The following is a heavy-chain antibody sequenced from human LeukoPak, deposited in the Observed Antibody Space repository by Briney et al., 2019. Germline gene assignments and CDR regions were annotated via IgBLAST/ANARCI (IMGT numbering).Heavy chain of an antibody. Sequence: GGSLRLSCAASGFTFSKFPMGWVRQAPGKGLEWVSDINDSGDTTYYTDSVKGRFTISRDNSKNTLYLQMHSLRVEDTAVYFCARDPGAFPYFFDNWGQGTLVTVSS. CDR3: ARDPGAFPYFFDN. CDR2: INDSGDTT. J-gene: IGHJ4*02. V-gene: IGHV3-23*01. D-gene: IGHD4/OR15-4a*01. CDR1: GFTFSKFP.